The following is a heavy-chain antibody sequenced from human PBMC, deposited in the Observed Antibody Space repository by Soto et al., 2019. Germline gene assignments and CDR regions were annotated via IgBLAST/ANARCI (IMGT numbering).Heavy chain of an antibody. Sequence: QVQLVQSGAEVKKPGSSVKVSCKASGGSLSNYGISWVRQAPGQGLEWMGGIIPVFGTANYAQKFQGRVTITADESRNIAYMDVTSLRCGDTAVYYCARGDATKIVVTTYYGMDVWGQGTTVTVSS. CDR1: GGSLSNYG. D-gene: IGHD4-17*01. CDR2: IIPVFGTA. J-gene: IGHJ6*02. V-gene: IGHV1-69*12. CDR3: ARGDATKIVVTTYYGMDV.